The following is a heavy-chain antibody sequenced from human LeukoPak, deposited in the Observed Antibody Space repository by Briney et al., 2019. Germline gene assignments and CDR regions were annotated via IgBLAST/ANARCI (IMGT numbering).Heavy chain of an antibody. CDR2: ISGTGGSA. CDR1: GFTFSSYG. CDR3: AKDRFRLDLTSFDY. D-gene: IGHD1-1*01. J-gene: IGHJ4*02. V-gene: IGHV3-23*01. Sequence: GGSPRLSCGASGFTFSSYGMSWVRQAPGKGLEWVSGISGTGGSAYYADSVKGRFTISRDNSKNRLYMQMNSLRAEDTAIYFCAKDRFRLDLTSFDYWGQGTLVTVSS.